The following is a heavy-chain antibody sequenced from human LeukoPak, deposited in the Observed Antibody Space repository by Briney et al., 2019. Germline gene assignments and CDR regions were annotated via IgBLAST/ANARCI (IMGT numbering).Heavy chain of an antibody. CDR1: GASIISDTYY. V-gene: IGHV4-39*07. J-gene: IGHJ4*02. D-gene: IGHD3-22*01. CDR3: ARNFYASSGYYLDDFYFDF. CDR2: IYYSGST. Sequence: SETLSLTCTVSGASIISDTYYWGWIRQPPGKGLEWIGSIYYSGSTYYSPSLKSRVTMSVDTSTNQFSLKLISVAAADTALYYCARNFYASSGYYLDDFYFDFWGQGTLVTVSS.